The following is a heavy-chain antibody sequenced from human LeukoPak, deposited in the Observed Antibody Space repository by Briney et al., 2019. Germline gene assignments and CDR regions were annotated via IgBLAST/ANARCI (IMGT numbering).Heavy chain of an antibody. Sequence: GGSLRLSCAASGFSFGSFSMNWVRQAPGKGREWVSYISGGSSFTYYVDSVKGRFTISRDNAKNSLYLQMNSLRAEDTAVYYCARDLGYSSGPNYWGQGTRVTVSS. CDR3: ARDLGYSSGPNY. CDR1: GFSFGSFS. D-gene: IGHD6-19*01. J-gene: IGHJ4*02. CDR2: ISGGSSFT. V-gene: IGHV3-21*01.